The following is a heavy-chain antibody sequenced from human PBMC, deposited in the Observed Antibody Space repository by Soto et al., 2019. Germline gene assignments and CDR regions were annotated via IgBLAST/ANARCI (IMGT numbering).Heavy chain of an antibody. J-gene: IGHJ3*02. CDR2: IIPIFGTA. CDR1: GYTFNSYG. D-gene: IGHD1-26*01. Sequence: QVQLVQSGAELKKPGASVKVSCKPSGYTFNSYGITWVRQAPGQGLEWMGGIIPIFGTANYAQKFQGRVTITADESTSTAYMELSSLRSEDTAVYYCARERSGSYRDAFDIWGQGTMVTVSS. V-gene: IGHV1-69*13. CDR3: ARERSGSYRDAFDI.